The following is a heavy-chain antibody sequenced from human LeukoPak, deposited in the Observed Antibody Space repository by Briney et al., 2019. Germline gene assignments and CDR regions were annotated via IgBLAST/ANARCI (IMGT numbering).Heavy chain of an antibody. CDR1: GGSISSYY. D-gene: IGHD2-21*02. CDR2: IYTSGRT. V-gene: IGHV4-4*07. CDR3: AREVVTATLWINWFDP. Sequence: SETLSLTCTDSGGSISSYYWSWIRQPAGKGLEWIGRIYTSGRTNYNPSLKSRVTMSVDTSKNQFSLKLSSVTAADTAVYYCAREVVTATLWINWFDPWGQGTLVTVSS. J-gene: IGHJ5*02.